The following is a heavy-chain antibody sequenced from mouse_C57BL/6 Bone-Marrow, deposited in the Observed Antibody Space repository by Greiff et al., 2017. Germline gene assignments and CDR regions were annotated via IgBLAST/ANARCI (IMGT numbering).Heavy chain of an antibody. CDR2: INTGSGGT. CDR3: ARGGLRRMDY. Sequence: QVQLQQSGAELVRPGTSVKVSCKASGYAFPNYLIEGVKQRPGQGLEWNGVINTGSGGTKYNEKFKGKATLTADKSSSTAYMQLSSLTSEDSAVYFCARGGLRRMDYWGQGTSVTVSS. V-gene: IGHV1-54*01. D-gene: IGHD2-4*01. J-gene: IGHJ4*01. CDR1: GYAFPNYL.